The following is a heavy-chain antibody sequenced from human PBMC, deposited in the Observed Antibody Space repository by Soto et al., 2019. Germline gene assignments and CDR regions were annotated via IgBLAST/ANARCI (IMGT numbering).Heavy chain of an antibody. CDR2: IYWDDDK. D-gene: IGHD4-17*01. Sequence: QITLKESGPTLVKPTQTLTLTCTFSGFSLSTSGVGVGWIRQPPGKALEWLALIYWDDDKRYSPSLKSRLTITKDTSKNQVVLTMTNMDPVDTATYYCAHRPAPYSDYGDYYWYFDLWGRGTLVTVSS. CDR3: AHRPAPYSDYGDYYWYFDL. V-gene: IGHV2-5*02. CDR1: GFSLSTSGVG. J-gene: IGHJ2*01.